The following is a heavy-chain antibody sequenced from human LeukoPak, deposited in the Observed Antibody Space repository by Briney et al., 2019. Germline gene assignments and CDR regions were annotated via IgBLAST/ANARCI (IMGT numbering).Heavy chain of an antibody. J-gene: IGHJ4*02. CDR3: ARDPDSANEWGPFDY. V-gene: IGHV6-1*01. Sequence: SQTLSLTCAVSGDSVSSNRASWNWIRQSPSGGLEWLGRTYYRSKWSNDYAPSVKSRITINPDTSENEFSLQLDSVTPEDTAVYYCARDPDSANEWGPFDYWGQGTLVTVSS. CDR2: TYYRSKWSN. D-gene: IGHD1-1*01. CDR1: GDSVSSNRAS.